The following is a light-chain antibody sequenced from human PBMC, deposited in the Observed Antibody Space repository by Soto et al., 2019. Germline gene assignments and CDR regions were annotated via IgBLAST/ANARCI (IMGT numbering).Light chain of an antibody. CDR2: NNN. CDR1: SSNIGSNT. CDR3: AAWDDSLNGVV. J-gene: IGLJ2*01. V-gene: IGLV1-44*01. Sequence: QSALTQPPSASGTPGQTVTISCSGRSSNIGSNTVNWYQQLPGTAPKLLIYNNNQRPSGVPDRFSGSKSGTSASLAISGLQSEDEADYYCAAWDDSLNGVVFGGGTKLTVL.